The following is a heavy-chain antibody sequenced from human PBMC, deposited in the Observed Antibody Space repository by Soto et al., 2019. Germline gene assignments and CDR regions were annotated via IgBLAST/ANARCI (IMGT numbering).Heavy chain of an antibody. D-gene: IGHD3-3*01. J-gene: IGHJ3*02. V-gene: IGHV4-30-2*01. Sequence: SETLSLTCAVSGGSISSGGYSWSWIRQPPGKGLEWIGYIYHSGSTYYNPSLKSRVTISVDRSKNQFSLMLSSVTAADSAVYYCARGTDFWSGYAFDIWGQGTMVTVSS. CDR3: ARGTDFWSGYAFDI. CDR1: GGSISSGGYS. CDR2: IYHSGST.